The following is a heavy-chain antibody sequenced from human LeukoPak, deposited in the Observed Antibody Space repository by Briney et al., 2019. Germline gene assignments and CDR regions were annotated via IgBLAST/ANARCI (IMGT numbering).Heavy chain of an antibody. CDR2: ISGSGGST. CDR1: GFTLSSYA. Sequence: GGSLRLSCAASGFTLSSYAMSWVRQAPGKGLERVSAISGSGGSTYYADSVKGRFTISRDNSKNTLYLQMNSLRAEDTAVYYCAAIFGVVSNGDWFDPWGQGTLVTVSS. J-gene: IGHJ5*02. CDR3: AAIFGVVSNGDWFDP. D-gene: IGHD3-3*01. V-gene: IGHV3-23*01.